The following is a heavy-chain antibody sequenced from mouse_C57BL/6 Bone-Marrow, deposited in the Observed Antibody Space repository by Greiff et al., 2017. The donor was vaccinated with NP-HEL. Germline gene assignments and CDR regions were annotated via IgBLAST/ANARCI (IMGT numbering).Heavy chain of an antibody. J-gene: IGHJ3*01. V-gene: IGHV5-6*01. D-gene: IGHD2-4*01. CDR3: APRIYYDYDGFAY. CDR1: GFTFSSYG. Sequence: EVKLVESGGDLVKPGGSLKLSCAASGFTFSSYGMSWVRQTPDKRLEWVATISSGGSYTYYPDSVKGRFTISRDNAKNTLYLQMSSLKSEDTAMYYCAPRIYYDYDGFAYWGQGTLVTVSA. CDR2: ISSGGSYT.